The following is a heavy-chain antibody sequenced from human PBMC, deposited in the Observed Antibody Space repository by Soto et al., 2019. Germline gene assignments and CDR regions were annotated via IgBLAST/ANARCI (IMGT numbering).Heavy chain of an antibody. Sequence: SETLSLTCTVSGGSISSSSYYWGWIRQPPGKGLEWIGSIYYSGSTYYNPSLKSRVTISVDTSKNQFSLKLSSVTAADTAVYYCASDVLLWFGALEFDPWGQGTQVTVSS. CDR2: IYYSGST. CDR1: GGSISSSSYY. D-gene: IGHD3-10*01. V-gene: IGHV4-39*01. CDR3: ASDVLLWFGALEFDP. J-gene: IGHJ5*02.